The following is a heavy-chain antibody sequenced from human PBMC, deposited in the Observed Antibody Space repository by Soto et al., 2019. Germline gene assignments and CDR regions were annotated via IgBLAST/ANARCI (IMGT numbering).Heavy chain of an antibody. V-gene: IGHV3-11*01. CDR3: ARDSAAMADYYYYGMDV. CDR2: ISSSGSTI. D-gene: IGHD5-18*01. Sequence: PGGSLRLSCAASGFTFSDYYMSWIRQAPGKGLEWVSYISSSGSTIYYADSVKGRFTISRDNAKNSLYLQMNSLRAEDTAVYYCARDSAAMADYYYYGMDVWGQGTTVTVSS. J-gene: IGHJ6*02. CDR1: GFTFSDYY.